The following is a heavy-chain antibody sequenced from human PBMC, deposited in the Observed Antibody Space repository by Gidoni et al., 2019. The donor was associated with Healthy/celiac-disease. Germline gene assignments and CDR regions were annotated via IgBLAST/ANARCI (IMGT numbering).Heavy chain of an antibody. CDR2: ISWNSGSI. Sequence: EVQLVESGGGLVQPGRSLRLSCAASGFTFDDYAMHWVRQAPGKGLEWVSGISWNSGSIGYADSVKGRFTISRDNAKNSLYLQMNSLRAEDTALYYCAKDMGAGTIWGQGTMVTVSS. CDR3: AKDMGAGTI. J-gene: IGHJ3*02. V-gene: IGHV3-9*01. D-gene: IGHD3-16*01. CDR1: GFTFDDYA.